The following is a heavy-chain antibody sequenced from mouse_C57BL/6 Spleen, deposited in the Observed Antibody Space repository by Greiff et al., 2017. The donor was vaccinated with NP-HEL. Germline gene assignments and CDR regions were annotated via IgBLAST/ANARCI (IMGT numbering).Heavy chain of an antibody. CDR1: GYSITSGYY. J-gene: IGHJ4*01. V-gene: IGHV3-6*01. CDR2: ISYDGSN. Sequence: EVQLVESGPGLVKPSQSLSLTCSVTGYSITSGYYWNWIRQFPGNKLEWMGYISYDGSNNYNPSLKNRISITRDTSKNQFFLKLNSVTTEDTATYYCARRVDYYARDYWGQGTSVTVSS. CDR3: ARRVDYYARDY.